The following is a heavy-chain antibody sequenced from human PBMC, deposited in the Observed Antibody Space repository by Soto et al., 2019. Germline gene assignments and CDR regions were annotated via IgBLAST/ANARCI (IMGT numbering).Heavy chain of an antibody. CDR3: ARSHIVPRLFMYPYDY. CDR1: GGSISSSNW. CDR2: IYHSGST. J-gene: IGHJ4*02. V-gene: IGHV4-4*02. D-gene: IGHD6-6*01. Sequence: SETLSLTCTVSGGSISSSNWWSWVRQSPGKGLEWIGEIYHSGSTYYNPSLKSRVTISFDTSKNQFSLKLSSVTAADTAVYYCARSHIVPRLFMYPYDYWGQGTPVTVSS.